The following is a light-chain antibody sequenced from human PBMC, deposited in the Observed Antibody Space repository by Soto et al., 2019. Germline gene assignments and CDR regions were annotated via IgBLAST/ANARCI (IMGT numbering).Light chain of an antibody. Sequence: DIQMTQSPTSLSASVGDRVTITCRASQGIRNFVAWYQQKPGKAPKLPIYAASTLQSGVPSRFSGSGSGTDVTLTINSLQPEDVATYSCQKYSSVPVFGPGTKVEIK. CDR3: QKYSSVPV. CDR1: QGIRNF. J-gene: IGKJ3*01. V-gene: IGKV1-27*01. CDR2: AAS.